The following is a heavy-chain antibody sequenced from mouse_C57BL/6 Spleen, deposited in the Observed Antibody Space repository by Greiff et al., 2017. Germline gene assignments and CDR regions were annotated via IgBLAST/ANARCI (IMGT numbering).Heavy chain of an antibody. D-gene: IGHD1-1*01. CDR3: AKSSPWYFDV. CDR2: ISSGSSTI. Sequence: EVKVVESGGGLVKPGGSLKLSCAASGFTFSDYGMHWVRQAPEKGLEWVAYISSGSSTIYYADKVKGRFTISRDNAKNTLFLQMTSLRSEDTAMYYCAKSSPWYFDVWGTGTTVTVSS. J-gene: IGHJ1*03. CDR1: GFTFSDYG. V-gene: IGHV5-17*01.